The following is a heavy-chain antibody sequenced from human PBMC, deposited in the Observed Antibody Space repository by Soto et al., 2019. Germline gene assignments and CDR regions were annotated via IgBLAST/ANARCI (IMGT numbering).Heavy chain of an antibody. Sequence: QLQLQESGPGLVKPSETLSLTCTVSGGSISSSSYYWGWIRQPPGKGLEWIGSIYFSGSTYYNSSLKSRVTISVDTSKNQFSLKLSSVTAADTAVYYCASQASPYYYYGMDVWGQGTTVTVSS. V-gene: IGHV4-39*01. CDR3: ASQASPYYYYGMDV. J-gene: IGHJ6*02. CDR2: IYFSGST. CDR1: GGSISSSSYY.